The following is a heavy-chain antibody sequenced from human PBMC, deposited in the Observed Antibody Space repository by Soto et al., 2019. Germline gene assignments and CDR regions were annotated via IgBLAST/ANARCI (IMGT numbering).Heavy chain of an antibody. CDR2: TYYRSKWYN. J-gene: IGHJ3*02. D-gene: IGHD6-13*01. Sequence: SQTLSLTCVISGDSVSSNSAAWNWIRQSPSRGLEWLGRTYYRSKWYNDYAVSVKSRITINPDTSKNQFSLQLNSVTPEDTAVYYCASRIAAAGADAFDIWGQGTMVTVSS. CDR1: GDSVSSNSAA. CDR3: ASRIAAAGADAFDI. V-gene: IGHV6-1*01.